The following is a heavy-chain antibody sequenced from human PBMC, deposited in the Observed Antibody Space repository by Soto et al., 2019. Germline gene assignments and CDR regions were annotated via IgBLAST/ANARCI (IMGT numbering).Heavy chain of an antibody. V-gene: IGHV1-46*01. CDR2: INPSGGST. Sequence: QVQLVQSGAEGKKPGASVKVSCKASGYTFTSHYMHWVRQAPGQGLEWMGIINPSGGSTSYAQKCQGCVTMTRGRSTSTVYMELSSVRTEDTAVYYCARVIDQTYCDDSSGYMEVGYFDYWGQGTLVTVSS. CDR1: GYTFTSHY. D-gene: IGHD3-22*01. J-gene: IGHJ4*02. CDR3: ARVIDQTYCDDSSGYMEVGYFDY.